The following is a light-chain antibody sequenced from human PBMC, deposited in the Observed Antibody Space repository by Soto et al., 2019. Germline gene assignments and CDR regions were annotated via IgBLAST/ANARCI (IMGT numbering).Light chain of an antibody. CDR1: QSISSW. CDR3: QQYNSYSAT. Sequence: DIQMTQSPSTLYASVGDRVTITCRASQSISSWLAWYQQKPGKAPKLLIYKATSLESGVPSRFSGSGSGTEFTLTISSLQPDDFATYYCQQYNSYSATCGQGTKVEIK. J-gene: IGKJ1*01. CDR2: KAT. V-gene: IGKV1-5*03.